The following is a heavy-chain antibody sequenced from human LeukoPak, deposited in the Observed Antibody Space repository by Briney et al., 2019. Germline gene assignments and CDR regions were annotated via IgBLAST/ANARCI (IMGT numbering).Heavy chain of an antibody. J-gene: IGHJ4*02. CDR3: AKDVTVVTPRDLFDY. CDR2: ISGRGGST. CDR1: GFTFSTYA. D-gene: IGHD4-23*01. Sequence: GGSLRLSCVASGFTFSTYAMTWVRQAPGKGLEWVSAISGRGGSTYYADSVKGRFTISRDNSKSTVYLQMNSLRAEDTAVYYCAKDVTVVTPRDLFDYWGQGTLVTVSS. V-gene: IGHV3-23*01.